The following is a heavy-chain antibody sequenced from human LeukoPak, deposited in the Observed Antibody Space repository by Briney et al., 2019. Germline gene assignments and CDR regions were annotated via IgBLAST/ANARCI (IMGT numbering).Heavy chain of an antibody. J-gene: IGHJ6*02. D-gene: IGHD2-15*01. CDR2: INRPPGST. Sequence: GGSLRLSCAASGFTFSSYSVAWVRQAPGKGLEWVSGINRPPGSTFAADSVKGRFTISRDNSKNTLYLQMNSLRAEDTAVYYCARDSVGYCSGGSCSKTYYYYGMDVWGQGTTVTVSS. CDR3: ARDSVGYCSGGSCSKTYYYYGMDV. CDR1: GFTFSSYS. V-gene: IGHV3-23*01.